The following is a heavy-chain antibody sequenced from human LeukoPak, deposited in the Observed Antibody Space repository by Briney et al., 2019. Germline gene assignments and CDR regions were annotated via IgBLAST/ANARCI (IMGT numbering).Heavy chain of an antibody. V-gene: IGHV3-33*01. CDR3: ARGPGYCSSTSCYPPTGFDY. CDR2: IWYDGSNK. CDR1: GFTFSSYG. D-gene: IGHD2-2*01. J-gene: IGHJ4*02. Sequence: PGRSLRLSCAASGFTFSSYGMHWVRQAPGKGLEWVAVIWYDGSNKYYADSVKGRFTISRGNSKNTLYLQMNSLRAEDTAVYYCARGPGYCSSTSCYPPTGFDYWGQGTLVTVSS.